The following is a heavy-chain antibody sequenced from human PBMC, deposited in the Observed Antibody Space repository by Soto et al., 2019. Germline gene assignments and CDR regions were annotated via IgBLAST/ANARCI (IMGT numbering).Heavy chain of an antibody. V-gene: IGHV4-39*01. D-gene: IGHD1-26*01. CDR3: ARHLESKWELLHFDY. CDR2: IYYSGST. CDR1: GGSISSSSYY. J-gene: IGHJ4*02. Sequence: QLQLQESGPGLVKPSETLSLTCTVSGGSISSSSYYWGWIRQPPGKGLEWIGSIYYSGSTYYNPSRKSRVTISVDTSKNQFSLKLSSVTAADTAVYYCARHLESKWELLHFDYWGQGTLVTVSS.